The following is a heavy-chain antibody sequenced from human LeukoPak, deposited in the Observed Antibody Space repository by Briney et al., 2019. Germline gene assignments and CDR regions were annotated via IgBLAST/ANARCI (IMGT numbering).Heavy chain of an antibody. CDR3: ARDQAPRSEVPVAGTLGHDY. V-gene: IGHV1-8*01. CDR1: GYTFTSYD. D-gene: IGHD6-19*01. J-gene: IGHJ4*02. CDR2: MNPNSGNT. Sequence: ASVKVSCKASGYTFTSYDINWVRQATGQGLEWMGWMNPNSGNTGYAQKLQGRVTMTTDTSTSTAYMELRSLRSDDTAVYYCARDQAPRSEVPVAGTLGHDYWGQETLVTVSS.